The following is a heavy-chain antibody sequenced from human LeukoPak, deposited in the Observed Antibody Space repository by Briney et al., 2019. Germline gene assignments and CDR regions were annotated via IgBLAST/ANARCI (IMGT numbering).Heavy chain of an antibody. J-gene: IGHJ4*02. CDR3: ARESQFCGGDCYYDY. CDR1: GYIFIDYY. V-gene: IGHV1-2*02. Sequence: ASVKVSCKASGYIFIDYYMRWVRQAPGQGLEWMGWINPNTGATNYAQNFQDRVTMTRDTSISTAYMELSRLRSDDTAVYYCARESQFCGGDCYYDYWGQGILVTVSS. CDR2: INPNTGAT. D-gene: IGHD2-21*02.